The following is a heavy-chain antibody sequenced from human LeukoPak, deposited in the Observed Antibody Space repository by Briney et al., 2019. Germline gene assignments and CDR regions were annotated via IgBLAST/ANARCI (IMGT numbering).Heavy chain of an antibody. D-gene: IGHD3-10*01. CDR2: IRGRGGST. Sequence: GGSLRLSCSASGFTFRSYAMRWVRQAPGRGLEWGLAIRGRGGSTYYADSVKGRFTISRDNPKTTLYLQMNSLSAEETAVYYCAKSMVRGVFDYWGQGTLVTVSS. CDR1: GFTFRSYA. J-gene: IGHJ4*02. CDR3: AKSMVRGVFDY. V-gene: IGHV3-23*01.